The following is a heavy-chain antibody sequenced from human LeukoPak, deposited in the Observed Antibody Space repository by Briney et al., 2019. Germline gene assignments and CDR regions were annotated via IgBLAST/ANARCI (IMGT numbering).Heavy chain of an antibody. D-gene: IGHD3-22*01. V-gene: IGHV3-30-3*01. CDR3: TTDHDSSGYYFAYAT. Sequence: GGSLRLSCAASGFTFSSYAMHWVRQAAGKGLEWVAGISYDGSNKYYADSVKGRFTISRDNSKNTLYLQMNSLRAEDTAVYYCTTDHDSSGYYFAYATWGQGTLVTVSS. CDR2: ISYDGSNK. J-gene: IGHJ5*02. CDR1: GFTFSSYA.